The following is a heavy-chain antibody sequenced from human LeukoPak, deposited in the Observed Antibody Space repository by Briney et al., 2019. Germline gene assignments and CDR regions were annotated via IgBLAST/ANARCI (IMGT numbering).Heavy chain of an antibody. CDR1: GFTFGSYS. V-gene: IGHV3-48*04. Sequence: GGSLRLSCAASGFTFGSYSMNWVRQAPGKGLEWVAYISSSSGPIFYGDSVKGRFTIPRDNAKNSLYLQMNSLRAEDTAVYYCARDYDSLDNGLDVWGQGTTVTVSS. J-gene: IGHJ6*02. D-gene: IGHD3-3*01. CDR2: ISSSSGPI. CDR3: ARDYDSLDNGLDV.